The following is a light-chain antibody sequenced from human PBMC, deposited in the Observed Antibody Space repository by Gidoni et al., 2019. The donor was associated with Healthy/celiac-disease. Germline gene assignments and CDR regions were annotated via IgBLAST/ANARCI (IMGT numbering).Light chain of an antibody. V-gene: IGKV3D-20*01. Sequence: EIVLPQSPGTLSLSPGERATISCGASQSVMTRYIAWYQQKPGLAPKLLIYDAATRATGIPDRFSGRGSWTDFTLTISRLEPEDFAVYYCQQYGRSSVTFGQGTKVEIK. CDR3: QQYGRSSVT. J-gene: IGKJ1*01. CDR2: DAA. CDR1: QSVMTRY.